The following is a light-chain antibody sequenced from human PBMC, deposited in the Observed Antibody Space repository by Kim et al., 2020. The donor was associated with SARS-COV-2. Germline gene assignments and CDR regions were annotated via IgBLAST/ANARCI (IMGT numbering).Light chain of an antibody. J-gene: IGLJ3*02. Sequence: QSVLTQPPSTSGTSGQRVTISCSGRSSNIGINTVSWYRHLPGTAPNLLIYDNDRRPSGVSDRFSGSKSGTSASLAISGLRSEDEADYYCATWDDRLNVWAFGGGTKLTVL. CDR3: ATWDDRLNVWA. CDR1: SSNIGINT. CDR2: DND. V-gene: IGLV1-44*01.